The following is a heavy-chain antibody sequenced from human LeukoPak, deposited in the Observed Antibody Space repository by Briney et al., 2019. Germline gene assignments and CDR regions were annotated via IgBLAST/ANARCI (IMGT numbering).Heavy chain of an antibody. D-gene: IGHD2-15*01. J-gene: IGHJ4*02. V-gene: IGHV3-23*01. CDR1: GFTFSNNA. CDR3: AKGWSAAH. Sequence: GGSLNLSCEASGFTFSNNAMTWVRQATGKGLEWVSAISVGGAKTHYADSVRGRFTISRDDSKKTLYLQMRSLRAEDTAVYYCAKGWSAAHWGQGTLVTVSS. CDR2: ISVGGAKT.